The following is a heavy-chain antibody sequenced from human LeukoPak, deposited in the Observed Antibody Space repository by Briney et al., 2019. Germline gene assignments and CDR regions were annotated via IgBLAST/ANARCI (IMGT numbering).Heavy chain of an antibody. D-gene: IGHD3-16*01. J-gene: IGHJ4*02. CDR3: TRGTYGGGIPDY. CDR2: ISYDGSNK. V-gene: IGHV3-30*03. Sequence: PGGSLRLSCAASGFTFSSYGMHWVRQAPGKGLEWVAVISYDGSNKYYADSVKGRFTISREDAKNSLFLQMNNLRDGDTAVYYCTRGTYGGGIPDYWGQGTLVTVSS. CDR1: GFTFSSYG.